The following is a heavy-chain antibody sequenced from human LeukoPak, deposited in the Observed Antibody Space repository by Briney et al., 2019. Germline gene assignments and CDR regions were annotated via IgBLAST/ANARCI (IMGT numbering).Heavy chain of an antibody. D-gene: IGHD4-17*01. CDR3: ARKYGDSHDAFDI. V-gene: IGHV1-69*06. CDR2: IIPIFGTA. Sequence: SVKVSCKACGGTFSSYAISWVGQAPGQGLEWMGGIIPIFGTANYAQKFQGRVTITADKPTSTAYMELSSLRSEDTAVYYWARKYGDSHDAFDIWGQGTMVTVSS. CDR1: GGTFSSYA. J-gene: IGHJ3*02.